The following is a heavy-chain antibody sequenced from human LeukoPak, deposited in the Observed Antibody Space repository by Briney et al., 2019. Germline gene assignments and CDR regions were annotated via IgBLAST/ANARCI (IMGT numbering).Heavy chain of an antibody. CDR3: ASGTYTWIYNY. Sequence: SETLSLTCTVAGGSISDNYWSWIRPPPGKGMGWIGYIYYSGSTSYSPSLKSRVTFSVDTSKNQFSLKLTSLTAADTALYFCASGTYTWIYNYWGQGTLVTVSS. V-gene: IGHV4-59*01. CDR2: IYYSGST. J-gene: IGHJ4*02. CDR1: GGSISDNY. D-gene: IGHD1-26*01.